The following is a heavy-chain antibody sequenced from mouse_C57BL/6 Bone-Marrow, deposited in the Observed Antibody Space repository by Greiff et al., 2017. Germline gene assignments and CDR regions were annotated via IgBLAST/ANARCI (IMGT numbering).Heavy chain of an antibody. CDR2: INPNNGGT. CDR3: ARPLYYSNPYVDY. D-gene: IGHD2-5*01. V-gene: IGHV1-18*01. J-gene: IGHJ2*01. CDR1: GYTFTDYN. Sequence: VQLKESGPELVKPGASVKIPCKASGYTFTDYNMDWVKQSHGKSLEWIGDINPNNGGTIYNQKFKGKATLTVDKSSSTAYMELSSLTSEDTAVYYCARPLYYSNPYVDYWGQGTTLTVSS.